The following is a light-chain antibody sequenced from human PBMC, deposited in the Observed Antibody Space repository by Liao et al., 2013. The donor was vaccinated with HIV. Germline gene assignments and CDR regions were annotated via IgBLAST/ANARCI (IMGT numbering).Light chain of an antibody. V-gene: IGLV3-1*01. CDR2: QDI. J-gene: IGLJ2*01. CDR1: KLGYKY. Sequence: SYELTQPPSVSVSPGQTASITCSGDKLGYKYTSWYQQKPGQSPVLVIYQDIKRPSGIPERFSGSSSGNTATLTISGTQAMDEADYFCQAWDSRADVVFGGGSKLTVL. CDR3: QAWDSRADVV.